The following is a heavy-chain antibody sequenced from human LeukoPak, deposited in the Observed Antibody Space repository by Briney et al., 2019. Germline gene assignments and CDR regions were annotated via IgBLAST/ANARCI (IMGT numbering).Heavy chain of an antibody. CDR1: GFTFSSYA. V-gene: IGHV3-23*01. CDR2: ISGCGGST. D-gene: IGHD3-10*01. Sequence: GGSLRLSCAASGFTFSSYAMSWVRQAPGKGLEWVSAISGCGGSTYYADSVKGRFTISRDNSKNTLYLQMNSLRAEDTAVYYCAKLHTVQLRLWFGELLSYFQHWGQGTLVTVSS. J-gene: IGHJ1*01. CDR3: AKLHTVQLRLWFGELLSYFQH.